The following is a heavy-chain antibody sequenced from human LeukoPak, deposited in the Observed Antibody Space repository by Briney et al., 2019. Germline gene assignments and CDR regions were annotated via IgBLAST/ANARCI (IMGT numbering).Heavy chain of an antibody. J-gene: IGHJ5*02. CDR2: INNSSSTI. CDR3: AHTDSYYFDSGMVS. Sequence: GGSLRLSCAASGFSFSSYSMNWVRQAPGKGLEWVSYINNSSSTIYYADSVKGRFTISRDNAKNSLYLQMNSLKAEDTAVYYCAHTDSYYFDSGMVSWGQGALVTVSS. V-gene: IGHV3-48*01. D-gene: IGHD3-22*01. CDR1: GFSFSSYS.